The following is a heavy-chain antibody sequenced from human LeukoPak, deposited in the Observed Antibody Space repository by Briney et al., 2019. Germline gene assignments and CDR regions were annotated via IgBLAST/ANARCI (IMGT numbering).Heavy chain of an antibody. V-gene: IGHV1-69*05. J-gene: IGHJ4*02. CDR1: GGTFSSYA. Sequence: ASVKVSCKASGGTFSSYAISWVRQAPGQGLEWMGRIIPIFGTANYAQKFQGRVTITTDESTSTAYMELSSLRSEDTAVYYCARDLSYSSSYDYWGQGTLVTVSS. D-gene: IGHD6-6*01. CDR3: ARDLSYSSSYDY. CDR2: IIPIFGTA.